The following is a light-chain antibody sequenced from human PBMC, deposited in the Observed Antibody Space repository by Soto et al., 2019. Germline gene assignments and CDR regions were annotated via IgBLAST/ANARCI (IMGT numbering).Light chain of an antibody. V-gene: IGLV2-8*01. Sequence: QSALTQPPSASGSPGQSVTISCAGTGSDVGGYDYVSWYQQHPGKAPKLMIFEVSKRPSGVPDRFSGSKSGNTASLTVSGLQAEDEDDYYCSSYAGNTKGVFGTGTKVTAL. CDR1: GSDVGGYDY. CDR2: EVS. J-gene: IGLJ1*01. CDR3: SSYAGNTKGV.